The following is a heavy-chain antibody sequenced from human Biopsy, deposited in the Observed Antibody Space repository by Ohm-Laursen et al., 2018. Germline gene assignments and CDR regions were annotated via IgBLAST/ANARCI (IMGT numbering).Heavy chain of an antibody. V-gene: IGHV4-59*08. D-gene: IGHD5-18*01. Sequence: TLSLTCTVSGGSISRYYWSWIRQPPGKGLEWIGYIYYSGSTNYNPSLKSRVTISVDTSKNQFSLRLSSVTAADTAVYYCARHPTHRIQQIDYWGQGTLVTVYS. CDR3: ARHPTHRIQQIDY. CDR1: GGSISRYY. CDR2: IYYSGST. J-gene: IGHJ4*02.